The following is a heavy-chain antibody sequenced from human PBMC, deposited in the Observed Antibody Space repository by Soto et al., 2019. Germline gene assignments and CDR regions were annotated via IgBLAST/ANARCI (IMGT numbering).Heavy chain of an antibody. CDR3: ARAKSDYDILSGYSDY. J-gene: IGHJ4*02. Sequence: SETLSLTCAVYGGSFSGYYWSWIRQPPGKGLEWIGEINHSGSTNYNPSLKSRVTISVDTSKNQFSLKLSSVTAADTAVYYCARAKSDYDILSGYSDYWGQGTLVTVSS. CDR1: GGSFSGYY. V-gene: IGHV4-34*01. CDR2: INHSGST. D-gene: IGHD3-9*01.